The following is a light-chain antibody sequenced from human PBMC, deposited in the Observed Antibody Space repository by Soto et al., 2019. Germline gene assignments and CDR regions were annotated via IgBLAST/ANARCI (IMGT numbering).Light chain of an antibody. Sequence: EIVLTQSPATLSLSPGERATLSCRANQYGGRYLAWYQLRPGQGPRLLICDASSRATGIPDRVSGSGSGTDFTLTISRLEPEDFAVYYCQQRASWPLTFGGGTKVEIK. CDR3: QQRASWPLT. CDR1: QYGGRY. J-gene: IGKJ4*01. CDR2: DAS. V-gene: IGKV3-11*01.